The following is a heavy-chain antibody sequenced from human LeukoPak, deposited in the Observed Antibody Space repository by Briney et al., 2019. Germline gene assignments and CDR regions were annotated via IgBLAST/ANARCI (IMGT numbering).Heavy chain of an antibody. Sequence: PGGSLRLSCAASGFTFSSYWMHWVRQAPGKGLVWVARINTDGGTTSYSESVKGRFTISRDNAKNTLYVLMNSLRAEDTAVYYCVRDGIGGSYFYWGQGTLVPVSS. CDR3: VRDGIGGSYFY. CDR1: GFTFSSYW. V-gene: IGHV3-74*01. J-gene: IGHJ4*02. D-gene: IGHD1-26*01. CDR2: INTDGGTT.